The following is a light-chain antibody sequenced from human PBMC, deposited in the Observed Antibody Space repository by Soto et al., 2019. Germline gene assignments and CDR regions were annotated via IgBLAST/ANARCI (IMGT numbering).Light chain of an antibody. CDR3: AAWDDSLSGPGV. Sequence: QSVLTQPPSASGTPGQRVTISCSGSSSNIGNNYVYWYQMVPGTAPKLLIYRNNQRPSGVPDRFSGSRSGTSAYLAISGLRSEDEADYYCAAWDDSLSGPGVFGGGTKLTVL. CDR2: RNN. V-gene: IGLV1-47*01. CDR1: SSNIGNNY. J-gene: IGLJ3*02.